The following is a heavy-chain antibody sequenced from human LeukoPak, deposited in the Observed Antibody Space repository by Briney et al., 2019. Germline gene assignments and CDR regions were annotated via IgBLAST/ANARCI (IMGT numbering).Heavy chain of an antibody. J-gene: IGHJ6*03. V-gene: IGHV3-20*04. Sequence: GGSLRLSCAASGFTFDDYGMSWVRQAPGKGLEWVSGINWNGGSTGYADSVKGRFTISRDNAKNTLYLQMNSLRDEDTAVFYCAKDGSRSREVFPYYYGSGRLQYMDVWGKGTTVIISS. CDR1: GFTFDDYG. CDR3: AKDGSRSREVFPYYYGSGRLQYMDV. D-gene: IGHD3-10*01. CDR2: INWNGGST.